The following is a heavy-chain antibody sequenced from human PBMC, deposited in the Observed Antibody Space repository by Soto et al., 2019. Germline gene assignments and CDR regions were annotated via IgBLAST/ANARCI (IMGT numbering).Heavy chain of an antibody. J-gene: IGHJ5*02. V-gene: IGHV4-59*01. Sequence: PSEILSLTCTVSGGSISSYYWSWIRQPPGKGLEWIGYIYYSGSTNYNPSLKSRVTISVDTSKNQFSLKLSSVTAADTAVYYCAREKSGSYYLGLGFDPWGQGTLVTVSS. CDR2: IYYSGST. CDR1: GGSISSYY. D-gene: IGHD1-26*01. CDR3: AREKSGSYYLGLGFDP.